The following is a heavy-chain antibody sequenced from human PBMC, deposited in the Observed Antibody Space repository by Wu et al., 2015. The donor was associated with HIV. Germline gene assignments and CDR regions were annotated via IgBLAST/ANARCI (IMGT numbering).Heavy chain of an antibody. D-gene: IGHD1-26*01. CDR3: ARDYSDHDSYYFYGMDV. V-gene: IGHV1-2*02. CDR1: GYTFTDYY. J-gene: IGHJ6*02. Sequence: QVQLVQSGAEVKKPGTSVKVSCKASGYTFTDYYIHWVRQAPGQGLEWMGWINPNSGGTNYAPRFQGRVTMTRDTSISTAYMDLSRLKSDDTAVYYCARDYSDHDSYYFYGMDVWAKGPRSPSP. CDR2: INPNSGGT.